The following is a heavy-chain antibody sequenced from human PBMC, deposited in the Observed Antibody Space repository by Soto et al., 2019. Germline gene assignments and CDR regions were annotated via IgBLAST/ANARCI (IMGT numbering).Heavy chain of an antibody. J-gene: IGHJ6*02. D-gene: IGHD3-3*01. CDR1: GFTFSSYA. CDR3: AKHRSYDFWSGTYYYYGMDV. Sequence: GGSLRLSCAASGFTFSSYAMSWVRQAPGKGLEWVSAISGSGGSTYYADSVKGRFTISRDNSKNTLYLQMNSLRAEDTAVYYCAKHRSYDFWSGTYYYYGMDVWGQGTTVTVSS. V-gene: IGHV3-23*01. CDR2: ISGSGGST.